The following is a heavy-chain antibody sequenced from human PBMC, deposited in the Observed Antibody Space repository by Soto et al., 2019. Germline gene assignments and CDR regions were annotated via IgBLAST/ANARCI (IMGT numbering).Heavy chain of an antibody. Sequence: GGSLRLSCAASGFTFSSYEMNWVRQAPGKGLEWVSYISTSSTTIYYADSVKGRFTISRDDAKNSLYLRMNGLRAEDTAVYYCARGPAAIDYWGQGTLVTVSS. V-gene: IGHV3-48*03. J-gene: IGHJ4*02. CDR1: GFTFSSYE. CDR2: ISTSSTTI. D-gene: IGHD2-2*01. CDR3: ARGPAAIDY.